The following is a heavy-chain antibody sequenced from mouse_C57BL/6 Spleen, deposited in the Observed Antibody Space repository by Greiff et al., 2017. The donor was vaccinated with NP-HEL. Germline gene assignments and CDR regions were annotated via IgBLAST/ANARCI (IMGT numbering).Heavy chain of an antibody. J-gene: IGHJ1*03. CDR1: GFTFSDYY. CDR2: INYDGSST. CDR3: ARDRGIGYSNYWYFDV. D-gene: IGHD2-5*01. V-gene: IGHV5-16*01. Sequence: EVKLVESEGGLVQPGSSMKLSCTASGFTFSDYYMAWVRQVPEKGLEWVANINYDGSSTYYLDSLKSRFIISRDNAKNILYLQMSSLKSEDTATYYCARDRGIGYSNYWYFDVWGTGTTVTVSS.